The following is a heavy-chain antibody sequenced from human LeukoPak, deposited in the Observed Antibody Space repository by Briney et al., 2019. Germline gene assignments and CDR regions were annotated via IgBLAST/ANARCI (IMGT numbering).Heavy chain of an antibody. CDR1: GFTFSSYA. CDR3: ARVGGLGAFDI. J-gene: IGHJ3*02. CDR2: ISYDGSTK. Sequence: GGSLRLSCAASGFTFSSYAMHWVRQAPGKGLEWVAVISYDGSTKYYADSVKGRFTISRDNSKNTLYLQMNSLRAEDTAVYYCARVGGLGAFDIWGQGTMVTVSS. D-gene: IGHD3-16*01. V-gene: IGHV3-30*01.